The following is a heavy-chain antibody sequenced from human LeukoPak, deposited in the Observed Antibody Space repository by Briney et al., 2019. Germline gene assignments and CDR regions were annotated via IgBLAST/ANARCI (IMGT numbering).Heavy chain of an antibody. CDR1: GFTFSNAW. Sequence: GGSLRLSCAASGFTFSNAWMSWVRQASGKGLEWVGRIRSKANSYATAYAASVKGRFTISRDDSKNTAYLQMNSLKTEDTAVYYCTRRRYYYDSSGYYDDYWGQGTLVTVSS. J-gene: IGHJ4*02. CDR3: TRRRYYYDSSGYYDDY. D-gene: IGHD3-22*01. CDR2: IRSKANSYAT. V-gene: IGHV3-73*01.